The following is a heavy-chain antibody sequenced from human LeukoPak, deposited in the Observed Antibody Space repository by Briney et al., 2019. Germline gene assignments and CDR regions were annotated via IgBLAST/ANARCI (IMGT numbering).Heavy chain of an antibody. CDR2: INANSGGT. Sequence: GSVKDSFLASGYTFTGYYINWVRPAPGQGLEWMGWINANSGGTNYAQKFQGRVTMTRDTSISTAYMELSRLRSDDTAVYYCARSSRYDRRTGYPYWGRETLVTVSP. V-gene: IGHV1-2*02. D-gene: IGHD3-9*01. CDR3: ARSSRYDRRTGYPY. J-gene: IGHJ4*02. CDR1: GYTFTGYY.